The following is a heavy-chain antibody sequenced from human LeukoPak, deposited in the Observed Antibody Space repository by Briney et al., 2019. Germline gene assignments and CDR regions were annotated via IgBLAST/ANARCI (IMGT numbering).Heavy chain of an antibody. CDR1: GGSISSGGYS. CDR2: IYHSGST. D-gene: IGHD2-15*01. Sequence: PSQTLSLTCAVSGGSISSGGYSWSWIRQPPGKGLEWIGYIYHSGSTYYNPSLKSRVTISVDRSKNQFSLKLSSVTAADTAVYYCARASPPSYCSGGSCPAGAFDIWGKGKMVTVSS. V-gene: IGHV4-30-2*01. J-gene: IGHJ3*02. CDR3: ARASPPSYCSGGSCPAGAFDI.